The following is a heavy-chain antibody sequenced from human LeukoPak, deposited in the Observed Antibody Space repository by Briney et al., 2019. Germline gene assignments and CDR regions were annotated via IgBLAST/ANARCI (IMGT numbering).Heavy chain of an antibody. CDR3: ARNIVVELPEGSVWYFDL. CDR1: GFTFSSYS. Sequence: QPGGSLRLSCAASGFTFSSYSMNWVRQAPGKGLGWVSYISSSSSTIYYADSVKGRFTISRDNAKNSLYLQMNSLRAGDTAVYYCARNIVVELPEGSVWYFDLWGRGTLVTVSS. CDR2: ISSSSSTI. J-gene: IGHJ2*01. V-gene: IGHV3-48*04. D-gene: IGHD2-15*01.